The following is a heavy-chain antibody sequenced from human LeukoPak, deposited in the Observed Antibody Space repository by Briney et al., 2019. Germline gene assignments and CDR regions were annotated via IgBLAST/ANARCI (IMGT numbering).Heavy chain of an antibody. CDR3: ARDKFSYSSEAGRRQLVAQYYFDY. Sequence: ASVKVSCKASGYTFTGYYMHWVRQAPGQGLEWMGWINPNSGGTNYAQKFQGWVTMTRDTSISTAYMELSRLRSDDTAVYYCARDKFSYSSEAGRRQLVAQYYFDYWGQGTLVTVSS. CDR2: INPNSGGT. V-gene: IGHV1-2*04. CDR1: GYTFTGYY. J-gene: IGHJ4*02. D-gene: IGHD6-25*01.